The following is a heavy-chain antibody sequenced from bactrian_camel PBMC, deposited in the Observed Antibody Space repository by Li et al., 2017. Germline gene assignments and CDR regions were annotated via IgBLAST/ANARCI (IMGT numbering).Heavy chain of an antibody. CDR2: IGPSGAT. CDR1: GFTSNNCG. V-gene: IGHV3S53*01. J-gene: IGHJ4*01. Sequence: HVQLVESGGGSVQTGGFLRLSCTAPGFTSNNCGMDWFRQAAGKQREWVSGIGPSGATGVTDSLKGRFTVSQDKAKDTIYLQMNNLSPEDTALYTCQTICGRFRSFGRGTQVTVS. D-gene: IGHD1*01.